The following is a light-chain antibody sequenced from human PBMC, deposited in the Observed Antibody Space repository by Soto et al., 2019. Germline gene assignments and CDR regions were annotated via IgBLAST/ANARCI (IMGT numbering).Light chain of an antibody. Sequence: VLTQPPSASGTPGQRVTISCSGSSSNIGSNTVNWYQQLPGTAPKLLIYSNNQRPSGVPDRFSGSKSGTSASLAISGLQSEDEADYYCAAWDDSLNGNWVFGGGTKVTVL. CDR1: SSNIGSNT. CDR3: AAWDDSLNGNWV. V-gene: IGLV1-44*01. CDR2: SNN. J-gene: IGLJ3*02.